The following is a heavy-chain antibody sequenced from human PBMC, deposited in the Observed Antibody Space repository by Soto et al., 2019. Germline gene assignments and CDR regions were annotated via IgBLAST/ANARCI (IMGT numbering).Heavy chain of an antibody. D-gene: IGHD6-13*01. J-gene: IGHJ1*01. CDR2: ISGYNGET. CDR3: ARGGSSWSAEYYQH. CDR1: GYTFSNYG. V-gene: IGHV1-18*01. Sequence: ASVKVSCKASGYTFSNYGVNWVRQAPGQGPEWMGWISGYNGETKYAQSLHGRATMTTDTSTSTAYMELRSLRSDDTAVYYCARGGSSWSAEYYQHWGQGTLVTVSS.